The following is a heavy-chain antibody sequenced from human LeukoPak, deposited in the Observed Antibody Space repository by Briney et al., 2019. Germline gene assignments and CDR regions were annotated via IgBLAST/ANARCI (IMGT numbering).Heavy chain of an antibody. Sequence: ASVKVSCKPSGYTLTSYYMHWVRQAPGHGLEWMGIINPSGGSTSYAQKFQGRVTMTRETSTSTVHMERSSLSSEDTAVYYCAREGRITIFGVVITPDYYYGMDVWGQGTTVTVSS. D-gene: IGHD3-3*01. CDR3: AREGRITIFGVVITPDYYYGMDV. J-gene: IGHJ6*02. CDR2: INPSGGST. V-gene: IGHV1-46*01. CDR1: GYTLTSYY.